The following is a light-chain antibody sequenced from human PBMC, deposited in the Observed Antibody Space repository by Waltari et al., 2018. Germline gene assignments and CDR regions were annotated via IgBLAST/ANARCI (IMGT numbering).Light chain of an antibody. CDR2: DVS. Sequence: QSALPQPRSVSGSPGQSVTISCTGTSGDVGDYNYVSWYHEQPGKAPRLSIYDVSERPAGVPDRFSTPKSGHTASLTTSGLQAGDGGSYHCCSRAGSSVVFGGGTKLSDL. CDR1: SGDVGDYNY. CDR3: CSRAGSSVV. J-gene: IGLJ2*01. V-gene: IGLV2-11*01.